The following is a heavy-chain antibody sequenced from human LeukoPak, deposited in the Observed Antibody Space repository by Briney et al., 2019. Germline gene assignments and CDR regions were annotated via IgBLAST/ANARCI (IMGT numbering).Heavy chain of an antibody. D-gene: IGHD6-19*01. Sequence: TETLSFTCTVSGGSISSYYWSWIRQPPGKGLEWIGYIYYSGSTNYNPSLKSRVTISVDTSKNQFSLKLSSVTAADTAVYYCARDGIGSGWYYFDYWGQGTLVTVSS. V-gene: IGHV4-59*01. J-gene: IGHJ4*02. CDR2: IYYSGST. CDR1: GGSISSYY. CDR3: ARDGIGSGWYYFDY.